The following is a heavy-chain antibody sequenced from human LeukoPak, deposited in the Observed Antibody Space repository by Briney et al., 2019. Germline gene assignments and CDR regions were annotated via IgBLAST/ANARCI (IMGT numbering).Heavy chain of an antibody. V-gene: IGHV4-38-2*02. Sequence: SETLSLTCAVSGYSISSGYYWGWIRQPPGKGREWIGSIYHSGSTYYDPSLKSRVTISVDTSKNQFSLKLSSVTAADTAVYYCARDRGYCSSTSCYRDFDYWGQGTLVTVSS. CDR1: GYSISSGYY. J-gene: IGHJ4*02. CDR2: IYHSGST. CDR3: ARDRGYCSSTSCYRDFDY. D-gene: IGHD2-2*01.